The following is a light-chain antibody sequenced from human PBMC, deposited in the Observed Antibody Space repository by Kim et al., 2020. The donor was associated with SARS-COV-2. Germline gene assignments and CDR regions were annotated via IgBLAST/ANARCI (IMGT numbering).Light chain of an antibody. CDR2: GTS. CDR1: QSVSTYY. CDR3: QQYGTSPRT. J-gene: IGKJ1*01. V-gene: IGKV3-20*01. Sequence: EIVLTQSPGTLSLSPGERATVSCRASQSVSTYYLAWYQQKPGQSPRLLIYGTSNRASGIPDRFSGSGSGTDFTLTITRLEPEDFAVYYCQQYGTSPRTFGQRTKVDIK.